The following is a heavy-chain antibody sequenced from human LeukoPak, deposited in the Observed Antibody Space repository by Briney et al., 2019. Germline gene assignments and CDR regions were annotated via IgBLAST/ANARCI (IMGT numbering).Heavy chain of an antibody. CDR3: AKGGALGGSPSYMDV. Sequence: GGSLRLSCAASGFTFSSYAMSWVRQAPGKGLEWVSAISGSGGSTYYADSVKGRFTISRDNSKNTLYLQMNSLRAEDTAVYYCAKGGALGGSPSYMDVWGKGTTATVSS. CDR2: ISGSGGST. V-gene: IGHV3-23*01. J-gene: IGHJ6*03. CDR1: GFTFSSYA. D-gene: IGHD1-26*01.